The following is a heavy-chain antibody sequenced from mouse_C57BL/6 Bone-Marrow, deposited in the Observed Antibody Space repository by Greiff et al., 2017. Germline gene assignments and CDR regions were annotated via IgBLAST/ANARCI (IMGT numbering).Heavy chain of an antibody. V-gene: IGHV5-15*01. Sequence: EVHLVESGGGLVQPGGSLKLSCAASGFTFSDYGMAWVRQAPRKGPEWVALISNLAYSIYYADTVTGRFTISRENAKNTLYLEMSSLRSEDTAMYYCARMDWDGHWFAYWGQGTLVTVSA. D-gene: IGHD4-1*01. CDR1: GFTFSDYG. J-gene: IGHJ3*01. CDR2: ISNLAYSI. CDR3: ARMDWDGHWFAY.